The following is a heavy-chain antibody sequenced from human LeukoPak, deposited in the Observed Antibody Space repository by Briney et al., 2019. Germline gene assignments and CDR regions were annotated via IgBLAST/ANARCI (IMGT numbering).Heavy chain of an antibody. CDR2: INSDGSRT. CDR3: ASLFLCYGCSSSSDSFDI. D-gene: IGHD6-6*01. Sequence: GGSLRLSCAASGFTFSDYYMNWIRQAPGKGLVWVSRINSDGSRTTYADSVKGRFTISRDNAKNTLYLLMNSLRAEDTAVYYCASLFLCYGCSSSSDSFDIWGQGTMVTVSS. V-gene: IGHV3-74*03. CDR1: GFTFSDYY. J-gene: IGHJ3*02.